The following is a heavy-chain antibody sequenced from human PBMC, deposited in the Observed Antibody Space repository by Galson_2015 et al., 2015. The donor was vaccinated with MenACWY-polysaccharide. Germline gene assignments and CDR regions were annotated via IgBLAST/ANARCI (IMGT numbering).Heavy chain of an antibody. Sequence: SLRLSCAAFGFSLKYFWMTWVRQAPGKGLEWVANIKQDGGEKNYADYVKGRFTISRDNSKNTLFPQMNSLRAEDTAVYYCAKDPGRTTVTTGEYFQHWGQGTLVTVSS. CDR1: GFSLKYFW. V-gene: IGHV3-7*01. J-gene: IGHJ1*01. D-gene: IGHD4-17*01. CDR3: AKDPGRTTVTTGEYFQH. CDR2: IKQDGGEK.